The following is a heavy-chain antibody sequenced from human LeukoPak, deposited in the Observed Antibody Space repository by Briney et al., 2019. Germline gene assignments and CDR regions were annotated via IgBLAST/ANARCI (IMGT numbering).Heavy chain of an antibody. D-gene: IGHD1-26*01. V-gene: IGHV1-24*01. CDR3: ARGVGSSWFDP. J-gene: IGHJ5*02. CDR2: FDPEDGET. Sequence: ASVKVSCKVSGYTLTELSMHWVRQAPGKGLEWMGGFDPEDGETIYAQKFQGRVTMTEDTSTDTAYMELSRLISDDTAVYFCARGVGSSWFDPWGQGTLVTVSS. CDR1: GYTLTELS.